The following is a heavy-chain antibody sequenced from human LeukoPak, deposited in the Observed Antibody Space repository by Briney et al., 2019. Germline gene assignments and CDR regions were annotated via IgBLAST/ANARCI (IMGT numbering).Heavy chain of an antibody. J-gene: IGHJ5*02. CDR2: ISAIGYTM. CDR1: GFTFSNYQ. D-gene: IGHD6-13*01. V-gene: IGHV3-11*04. Sequence: PGGSLRLSCTASGFTFSNYQMNWIRQAPGKGLEWVSYISAIGYTMHYPDSVKGRFTISRDNAKDSLYLQMNSLRVEDTAVYHCARGLASSNFPHWFDPWGQGTLVSVSS. CDR3: ARGLASSNFPHWFDP.